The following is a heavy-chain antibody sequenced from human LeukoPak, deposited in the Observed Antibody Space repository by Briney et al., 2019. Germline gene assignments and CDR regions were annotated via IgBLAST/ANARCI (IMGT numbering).Heavy chain of an antibody. Sequence: GGSLRLSCAASTFTFSSYTMNWVRQAPGTGLEWVSSISSSGSYIYYADSLKGRFTISRDNSKNTLYLQMNSLRTEDTAVYFCSASRPDYGDYYGPDVWGPGTTVTVSS. CDR1: TFTFSSYT. J-gene: IGHJ6*02. D-gene: IGHD4/OR15-4a*01. CDR2: ISSSGSYI. V-gene: IGHV3-21*01. CDR3: SASRPDYGDYYGPDV.